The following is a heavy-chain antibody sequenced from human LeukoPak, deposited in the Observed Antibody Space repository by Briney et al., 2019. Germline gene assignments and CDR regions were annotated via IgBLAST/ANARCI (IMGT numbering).Heavy chain of an antibody. V-gene: IGHV4-39*01. CDR1: GGSISGSGYY. CDR3: AKSGGYGLIDY. D-gene: IGHD1-26*01. Sequence: PSGTLSLTCAVSGGSISGSGYYWGWIRQPPGKGLEWIGSIYSSGSTYYNASLQSRVTISIETSKNQISLRLNSVTAADTAMYYCAKSGGYGLIDYWGQGTLVTVSS. CDR2: IYSSGST. J-gene: IGHJ4*02.